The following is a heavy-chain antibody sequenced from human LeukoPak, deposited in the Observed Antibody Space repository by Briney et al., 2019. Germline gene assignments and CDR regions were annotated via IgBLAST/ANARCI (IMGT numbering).Heavy chain of an antibody. CDR2: IYYTGNT. J-gene: IGHJ4*02. V-gene: IGHV4-59*01. CDR3: ARFSTIWYLGEY. CDR1: GGSIRSYF. Sequence: SETLSLTCTVSGGSIRSYFWSWIRQPPGKGLEWIGYIYYTGNTNYNPSLKSRVTISIDTSKNQFSLKLTSVTAADTAVYYCARFSTIWYLGEYWCQGTLVTVSS. D-gene: IGHD6-13*01.